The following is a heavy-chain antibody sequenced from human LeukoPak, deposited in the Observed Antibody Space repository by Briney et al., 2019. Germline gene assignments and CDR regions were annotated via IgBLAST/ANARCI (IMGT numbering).Heavy chain of an antibody. CDR1: GGSISSHY. Sequence: PSETLSLTCTVSGGSISSHYWSWIRQPPGKGLERIGYIYYTGSTNYNPSLKSRVTMSVDTSKNQFSLKVSSVTAADTAVYYCARDTGITAAHYYFDFWGQGTLVTVSS. V-gene: IGHV4-59*11. CDR2: IYYTGST. CDR3: ARDTGITAAHYYFDF. D-gene: IGHD6-13*01. J-gene: IGHJ4*02.